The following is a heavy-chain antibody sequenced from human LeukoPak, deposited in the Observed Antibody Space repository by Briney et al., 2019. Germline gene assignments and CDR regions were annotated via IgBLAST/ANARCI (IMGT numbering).Heavy chain of an antibody. CDR2: ISWDSGSI. Sequence: GGSLRLSCAASGFTFDDFAMHWVRQSPGKGLEWVAGISWDSGSIGYADSVQGRSTISRDNAKKTLFLQMNSLRAEDAALYYCGKDIGFSGRAYDIWGQGTVVTVSS. V-gene: IGHV3-9*01. D-gene: IGHD3-3*02. J-gene: IGHJ3*02. CDR3: GKDIGFSGRAYDI. CDR1: GFTFDDFA.